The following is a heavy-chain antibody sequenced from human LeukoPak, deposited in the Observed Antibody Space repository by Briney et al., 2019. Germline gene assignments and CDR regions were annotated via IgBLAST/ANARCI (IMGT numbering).Heavy chain of an antibody. CDR3: SRSPGILGTNYFDY. D-gene: IGHD1-26*01. V-gene: IGHV3-30*03. CDR1: GFIFSSYG. J-gene: IGHJ4*02. CDR2: ISYGGSSE. Sequence: GGSLRLSCAASGFIFSSYGMHWVRQAPGKGLEWVAVISYGGSSENYADSVKGRFTVSRDNSKSTLYLQMNSLTPDDTSVYYCSRSPGILGTNYFDYWGQGTLVTVSS.